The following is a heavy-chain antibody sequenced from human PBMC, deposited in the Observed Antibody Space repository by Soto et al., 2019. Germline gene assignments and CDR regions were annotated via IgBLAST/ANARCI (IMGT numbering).Heavy chain of an antibody. V-gene: IGHV4-30-4*01. D-gene: IGHD5-12*01. J-gene: IGHJ4*02. CDR1: RGSISGGDYY. CDR3: ARDYRDRAGYNLGFGVQFFDS. Sequence: PAETLSLTCTIARGSISGGDYYWSGIRQYPGKGRQCIGFILSSGSTYYKPSLRSRVTISMETSKNQFSLKLNSVTAADTAVYYCARDYRDRAGYNLGFGVQFFDSWGQGTLVTVS. CDR2: ILSSGST.